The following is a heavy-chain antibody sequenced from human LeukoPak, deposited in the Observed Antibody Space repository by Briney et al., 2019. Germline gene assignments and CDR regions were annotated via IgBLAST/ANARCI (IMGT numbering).Heavy chain of an antibody. V-gene: IGHV3-15*01. CDR2: IKTKISGGTT. CDR1: GFTFSHVW. J-gene: IGHJ4*02. Sequence: GGSLRLSCAASGFTFSHVWMSWVRQAPGKGLEWVGRIKTKISGGTTDYSAPVKGRFTISRDDSKNTLYLQINSLKTEDTAVYYCTTESYCSSTSCPGTFDFWGQGTLVTVSS. CDR3: TTESYCSSTSCPGTFDF. D-gene: IGHD2-2*01.